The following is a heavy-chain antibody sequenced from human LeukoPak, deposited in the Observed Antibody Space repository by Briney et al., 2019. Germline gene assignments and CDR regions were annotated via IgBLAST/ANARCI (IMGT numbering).Heavy chain of an antibody. CDR3: ARAHSSSWYYYYYMDV. Sequence: GESLKISCKGSGYSFTDYWIGWVRQMPGKGLEWMGIIYPGDSDTRYSPSFQGQVTISADKSISTAFLQWSSLRASDTAMYYCARAHSSSWYYYYYMDVWGKGTTVTVSS. CDR1: GYSFTDYW. CDR2: IYPGDSDT. J-gene: IGHJ6*03. D-gene: IGHD6-13*01. V-gene: IGHV5-51*01.